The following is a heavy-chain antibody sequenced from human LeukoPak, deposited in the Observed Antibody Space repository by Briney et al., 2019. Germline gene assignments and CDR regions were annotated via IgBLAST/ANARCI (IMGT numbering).Heavy chain of an antibody. CDR3: ARDGGQGSGWSTIDY. J-gene: IGHJ4*02. CDR2: IYYTGTT. CDR1: GGSISVYY. Sequence: SETLSLTCTVSGGSISVYYWSWIRQPPGKGLEWIGYIYYTGTTDYNPSLKSRVTISVDASKNQFSLKLSSVTAADTAVYYCARDGGQGSGWSTIDYWGQGTLVTVSS. V-gene: IGHV4-59*01. D-gene: IGHD6-19*01.